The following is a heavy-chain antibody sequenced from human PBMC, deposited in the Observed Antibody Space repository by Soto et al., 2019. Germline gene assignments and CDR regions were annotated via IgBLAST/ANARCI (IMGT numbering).Heavy chain of an antibody. D-gene: IGHD3-22*01. CDR2: MNPNSGNT. J-gene: IGHJ3*02. CDR3: ARGFPTYYYDSSGYYYGELDAFDI. V-gene: IGHV1-8*01. CDR1: GYTLTSYD. Sequence: ASVKGSCKASGYTLTSYDINWVRQATGQGLEWMGWMNPNSGNTGYAQKFQGRVTMTRNTSISTAYMELSSLRSEDTAVYYCARGFPTYYYDSSGYYYGELDAFDIWGQGTMVTVSS.